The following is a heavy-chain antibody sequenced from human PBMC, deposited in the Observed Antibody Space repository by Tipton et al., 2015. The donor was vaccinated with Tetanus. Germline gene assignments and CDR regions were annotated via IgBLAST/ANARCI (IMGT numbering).Heavy chain of an antibody. V-gene: IGHV3-23*01. J-gene: IGHJ4*02. Sequence: SLRLSCVASGFTFSNYAMSWVRQAPGKGLEWVSSLDGTADSTYYADSVKGRFTISRDNAKNSLYLQMNSLRADDTAVYFCARVHTPGLLGRYPFDSWGQGTLVTVSS. D-gene: IGHD2-21*02. CDR2: LDGTADST. CDR1: GFTFSNYA. CDR3: ARVHTPGLLGRYPFDS.